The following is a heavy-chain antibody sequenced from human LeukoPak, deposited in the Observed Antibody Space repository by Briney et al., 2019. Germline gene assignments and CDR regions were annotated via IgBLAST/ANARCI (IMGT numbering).Heavy chain of an antibody. V-gene: IGHV4-59*08. Sequence: PSETLSLTCSVSGGSTSGYYWSWIRQSPGTGLEWIGTLSSSGRPNYNPSLKSRVTISADTSKNHVSLTLASVTAADTAVSYCARRRGGSGTDWFDPWGQGTLVTVS. CDR2: LSSSGRP. D-gene: IGHD3-10*01. CDR3: ARRRGGSGTDWFDP. CDR1: GGSTSGYY. J-gene: IGHJ5*02.